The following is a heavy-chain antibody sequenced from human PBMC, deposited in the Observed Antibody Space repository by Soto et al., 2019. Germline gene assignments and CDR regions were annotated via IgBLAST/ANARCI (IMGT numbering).Heavy chain of an antibody. V-gene: IGHV3-64D*06. J-gene: IGHJ5*02. D-gene: IGHD5-18*01. Sequence: GGSLRLSCSASGFTFRSYAIHWVRQAPGKGLEYVSALSGDGRSTYCADSVKGRFTVFRDNSKNTLFLQMSSLRVEDTAVYYCVKGNWAYSYNNWFDPWGQGTLVTVSS. CDR1: GFTFRSYA. CDR3: VKGNWAYSYNNWFDP. CDR2: LSGDGRST.